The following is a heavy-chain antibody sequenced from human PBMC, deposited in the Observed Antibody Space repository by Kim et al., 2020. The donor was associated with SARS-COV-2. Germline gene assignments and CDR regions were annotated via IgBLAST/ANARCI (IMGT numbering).Heavy chain of an antibody. CDR2: IYYSGST. V-gene: IGHV4-59*01. D-gene: IGHD3-22*01. Sequence: SETLSLTCTVSGGSISSYYWSWIRQPPGKGLEWIGYIYYSGSTNYNPSLKSRVTISVDTSKNQFSLKLSSVTAADTAVYYCARESPNYYDSSGYYINWFDPWGQGTLVTVSS. J-gene: IGHJ5*02. CDR1: GGSISSYY. CDR3: ARESPNYYDSSGYYINWFDP.